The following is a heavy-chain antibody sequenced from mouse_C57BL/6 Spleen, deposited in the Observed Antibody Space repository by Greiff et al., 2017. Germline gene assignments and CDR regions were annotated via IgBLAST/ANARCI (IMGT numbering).Heavy chain of an antibody. J-gene: IGHJ3*01. CDR1: GYTFTSYW. D-gene: IGHD2-4*01. V-gene: IGHV1-53*01. Sequence: VQLQQPGTELVKPGASVKLSCKASGYTFTSYWMHWVKQRPGQGLEWIGNINPSNGGTNYNEKFKSKATLTVDKSSSTAYMQLSSLTSEDSAVYFGARSYDYDGPWFAYWGQGTLVTVSA. CDR2: INPSNGGT. CDR3: ARSYDYDGPWFAY.